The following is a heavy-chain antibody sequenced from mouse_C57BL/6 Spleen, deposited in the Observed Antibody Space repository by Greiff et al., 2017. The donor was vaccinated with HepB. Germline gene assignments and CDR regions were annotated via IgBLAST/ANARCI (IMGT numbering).Heavy chain of an antibody. D-gene: IGHD1-1*01. Sequence: EVQLQQSGPVLVKPGASVKMSCKASGYTFTDYYMNWVKQSHGKSLEWIGVINPYNGGTSYNQKFKGKATLTVDKSSSTAYMELNSLTSEDSAVYYCARRGLRGSSHPYAMDYWGQGTSVTVSS. CDR2: INPYNGGT. V-gene: IGHV1-19*01. J-gene: IGHJ4*01. CDR1: GYTFTDYY. CDR3: ARRGLRGSSHPYAMDY.